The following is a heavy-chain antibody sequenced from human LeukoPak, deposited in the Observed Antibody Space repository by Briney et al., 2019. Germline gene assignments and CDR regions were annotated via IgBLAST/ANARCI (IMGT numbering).Heavy chain of an antibody. Sequence: GGSLRLPCAASGFTFNSYSMNWVRQAPGKGLEWVSSISSSSSSIYYADSVKGRFTISRDNAKNSLYLQMNSLRAEDTAVYYCARASGDIVETATMGSYWGQGTLVTVSS. V-gene: IGHV3-21*01. CDR1: GFTFNSYS. CDR2: ISSSSSSI. J-gene: IGHJ4*02. D-gene: IGHD5-18*01. CDR3: ARASGDIVETATMGSY.